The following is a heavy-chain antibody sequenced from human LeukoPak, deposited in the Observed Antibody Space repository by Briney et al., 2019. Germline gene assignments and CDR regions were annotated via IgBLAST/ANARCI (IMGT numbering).Heavy chain of an antibody. Sequence: SETLSLTCTVSGVSVSSYYWSCIRQPPGKGLEWIGYIYYSGSTNYNPSLKSRVTISVDTSKNQFSLKLSSVTAADTAVYYCARHGTSGTNLNWFDPWGQGTLVTVSS. CDR3: ARHGTSGTNLNWFDP. J-gene: IGHJ5*02. CDR2: IYYSGST. V-gene: IGHV4-59*02. D-gene: IGHD1-1*01. CDR1: GVSVSSYY.